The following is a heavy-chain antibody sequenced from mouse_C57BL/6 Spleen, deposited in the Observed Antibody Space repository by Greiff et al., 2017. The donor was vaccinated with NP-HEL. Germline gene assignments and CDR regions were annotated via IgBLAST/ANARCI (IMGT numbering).Heavy chain of an antibody. Sequence: VQLQQSGPELVKPGASVKISCKASGYAFSSSWMNWVKQRPGKGLEWIGRIYPGDGDTNYNGKFKGKATLTADKSSSTAYMQLSSLTSEDSAVYFCARGFITTGGDYFDYWGQGTTLTVSS. V-gene: IGHV1-82*01. D-gene: IGHD1-1*01. CDR2: IYPGDGDT. CDR3: ARGFITTGGDYFDY. J-gene: IGHJ2*01. CDR1: GYAFSSSW.